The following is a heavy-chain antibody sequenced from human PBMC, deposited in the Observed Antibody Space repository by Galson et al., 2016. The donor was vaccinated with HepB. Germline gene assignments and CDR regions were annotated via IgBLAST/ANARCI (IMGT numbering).Heavy chain of an antibody. J-gene: IGHJ6*02. CDR1: GFTFSNFA. CDR2: ISYDGSNK. Sequence: SLRLSCAASGFTFSNFAIHWVRQAPGKGLEWVAVISYDGSNKDCADSVKGRFTISRDNSKNTLYLQMDSLRAEDTAVYYCAKESGKYRYYYYGMNVWGPGTLVTVSS. D-gene: IGHD2-2*01. V-gene: IGHV3-30-3*01. CDR3: AKESGKYRYYYYGMNV.